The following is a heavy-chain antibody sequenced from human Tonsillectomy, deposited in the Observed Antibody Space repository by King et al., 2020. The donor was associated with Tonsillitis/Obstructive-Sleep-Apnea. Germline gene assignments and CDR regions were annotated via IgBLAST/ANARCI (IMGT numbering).Heavy chain of an antibody. CDR2: INHGGGT. D-gene: IGHD3-10*01. CDR3: ARMVAAWSYAFEI. Sequence: VQLQQWGAGLLKPSETLSLTCAVYGGSFSGYFWSWIRQPPGKGLEWIGEINHGGGTNYNPSLKSRVTISVDTSKSQFLLRLSSVTAADTAVYYCARMVAAWSYAFEIWGQGTMVTVSS. V-gene: IGHV4-34*01. J-gene: IGHJ3*02. CDR1: GGSFSGYF.